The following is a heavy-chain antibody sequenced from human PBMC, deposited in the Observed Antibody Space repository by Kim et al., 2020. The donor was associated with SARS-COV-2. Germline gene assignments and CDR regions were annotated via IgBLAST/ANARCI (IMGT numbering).Heavy chain of an antibody. D-gene: IGHD3-10*01. CDR2: ISSSGANT. V-gene: IGHV3-23*01. CDR3: AKDLPGLLWFVD. Sequence: GGSLRLSCVASGFTFRNHAMSWVRQAPGRGLEWVSSISSSGANTYYEDSVKGRFTISRDNFRDTLYLQMSSLRAEDTALYYCAKDLPGLLWFVDWGQGARVSVSS. J-gene: IGHJ4*02. CDR1: GFTFRNHA.